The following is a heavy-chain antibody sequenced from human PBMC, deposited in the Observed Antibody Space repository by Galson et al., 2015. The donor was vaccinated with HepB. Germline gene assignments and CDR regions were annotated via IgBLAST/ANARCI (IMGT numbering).Heavy chain of an antibody. CDR3: SRVKWELQTNWYFDL. Sequence: SLRLSCATSGFIFGDYAMSWFRQAPGKGLEWVAFIRNTPYGGTTEYAASVMGRFTISRDDSKSIAYLQMNSLKTEDTAVYFCSRVKWELQTNWYFDLWGRGTLVTVSS. D-gene: IGHD1-26*01. CDR1: GFIFGDYA. CDR2: IRNTPYGGTT. V-gene: IGHV3-49*03. J-gene: IGHJ2*01.